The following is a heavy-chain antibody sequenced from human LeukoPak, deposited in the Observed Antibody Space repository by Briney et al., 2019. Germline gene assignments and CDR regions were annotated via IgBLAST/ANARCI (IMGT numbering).Heavy chain of an antibody. CDR3: ARASYYYDSSGYYPLDY. V-gene: IGHV1-2*06. D-gene: IGHD3-22*01. Sequence: ASVKVSCKASGYTFTGYYMHWVRQAPGQALEWMGRINPNSGGTNYAQKFQGRVTMTRDTSISTAYMELSRLRSDDTAVYYCARASYYYDSSGYYPLDYWGQGTLVTVSS. J-gene: IGHJ4*02. CDR1: GYTFTGYY. CDR2: INPNSGGT.